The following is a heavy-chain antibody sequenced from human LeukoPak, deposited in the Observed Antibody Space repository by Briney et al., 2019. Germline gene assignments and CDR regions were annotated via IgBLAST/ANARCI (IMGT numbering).Heavy chain of an antibody. CDR3: ARGEGSYGRYNWFDP. D-gene: IGHD5-18*01. J-gene: IGHJ5*02. Sequence: ASVKVSCKASGYTFTSYDINWVRQATGQGLEWMGWMNPNSGNTGYAQKFQGGVTMTRNTSISTAYMELSSLRSEDTAVYYCARGEGSYGRYNWFDPWGQGTLVTVSS. CDR1: GYTFTSYD. V-gene: IGHV1-8*01. CDR2: MNPNSGNT.